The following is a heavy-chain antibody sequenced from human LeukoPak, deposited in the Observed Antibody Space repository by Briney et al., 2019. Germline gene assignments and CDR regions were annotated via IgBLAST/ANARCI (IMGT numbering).Heavy chain of an antibody. CDR3: ARQIAVVEPTDPNWFDS. Sequence: LETLSFTCSVSGDSISSTSFYWGWIRQPPGKGLEWIGSIFYSGTTYYTPSLKSRVTLSLDTSKNHFSLRLTSVTAADTAVYYCARQIAVVEPTDPNWFDSWGQGTLVTVSS. J-gene: IGHJ5*01. CDR2: IFYSGTT. V-gene: IGHV4-39*07. CDR1: GDSISSTSFY. D-gene: IGHD2-21*01.